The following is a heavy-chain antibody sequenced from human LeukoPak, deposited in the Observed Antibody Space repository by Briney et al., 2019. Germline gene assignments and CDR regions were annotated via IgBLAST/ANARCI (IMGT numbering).Heavy chain of an antibody. CDR1: GGTFSSYA. Sequence: GSSVKVSCKASGGTFSSYAISWVRQAPGQGLEWMGGIIPIFGTANYAQKFQGRVTITADESTSTAYMELSSLRSEDTAVYYCARDGEDIAVAGTNYFDYWGQGTLVTVSS. CDR3: ARDGEDIAVAGTNYFDY. V-gene: IGHV1-69*01. CDR2: IIPIFGTA. J-gene: IGHJ4*02. D-gene: IGHD6-19*01.